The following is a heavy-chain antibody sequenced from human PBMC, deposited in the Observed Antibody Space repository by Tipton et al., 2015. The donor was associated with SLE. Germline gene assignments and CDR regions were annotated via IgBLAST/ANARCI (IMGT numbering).Heavy chain of an antibody. V-gene: IGHV4-59*08. CDR2: IYYSGST. CDR3: ARAPRGYSGYVIDAFDI. D-gene: IGHD5-12*01. J-gene: IGHJ3*02. CDR1: GGSISSYY. Sequence: TLSLTCTVSGGSISSYYWSWIRQPPGKGLEWIGYIYYSGSTNYNPSRKSRVTISVDTSKNQFSLKLSSVTAADTAVYYCARAPRGYSGYVIDAFDIWGQGTMVTVSS.